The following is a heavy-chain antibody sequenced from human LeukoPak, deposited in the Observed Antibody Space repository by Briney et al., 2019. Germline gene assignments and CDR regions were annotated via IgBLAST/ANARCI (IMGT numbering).Heavy chain of an antibody. CDR3: VRRPAMLGFDP. Sequence: ASVKVSCKASGYTFTAYHMHWVRQAPGEGLEWLGWINPNSGAANYAQKFQGRVTMTRDTSISTAYMELSRLRSDDTAVYYCVRRPAMLGFDPWGQGTLVTVSS. CDR2: INPNSGAA. J-gene: IGHJ5*02. D-gene: IGHD3-10*02. V-gene: IGHV1-2*02. CDR1: GYTFTAYH.